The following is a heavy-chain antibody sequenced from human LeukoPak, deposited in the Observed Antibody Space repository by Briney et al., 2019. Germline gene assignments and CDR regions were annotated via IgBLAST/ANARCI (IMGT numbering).Heavy chain of an antibody. Sequence: SETLSLTCTVSGGSISSYYWSWIRQPPGKGPEWIGYIYYSGSTKYNPSLKSRVTISVDTSKNQFSLKLSSVIAADTAVYYCARLDTIFGVAKGFDYWGQGILVTVSS. CDR2: IYYSGST. D-gene: IGHD3-3*01. J-gene: IGHJ4*02. CDR3: ARLDTIFGVAKGFDY. V-gene: IGHV4-59*01. CDR1: GGSISSYY.